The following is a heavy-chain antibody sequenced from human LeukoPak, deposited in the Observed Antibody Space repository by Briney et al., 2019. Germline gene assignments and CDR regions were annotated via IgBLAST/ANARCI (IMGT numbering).Heavy chain of an antibody. CDR3: ARGRLPSTYSSSRNWFDP. V-gene: IGHV1-8*01. Sequence: GASLKVSCKASGYTFTSYDINWVRQATGQGLEWMGWMNPNSGNTGYAQKFQGRVTMTRNTSISTAYMELSSLRSEDTAVYYCARGRLPSTYSSSRNWFDPWGQGTLVTVSS. D-gene: IGHD6-13*01. CDR2: MNPNSGNT. CDR1: GYTFTSYD. J-gene: IGHJ5*02.